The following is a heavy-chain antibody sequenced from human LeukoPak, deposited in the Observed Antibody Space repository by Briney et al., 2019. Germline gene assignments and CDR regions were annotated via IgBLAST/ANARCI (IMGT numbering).Heavy chain of an antibody. D-gene: IGHD2-2*01. CDR1: GGTFSGYY. Sequence: SETLSLTCAVYGGTFSGYYWSWIRQPPGKGLEWIGEINQSGSTNYRPSLKSRVTISVDTSKNQFSLKLSSVSAADTAVYYCARGEDIVVVPAAIGHWFDPWGQGTLVTVSS. CDR2: INQSGST. CDR3: ARGEDIVVVPAAIGHWFDP. J-gene: IGHJ5*02. V-gene: IGHV4-34*01.